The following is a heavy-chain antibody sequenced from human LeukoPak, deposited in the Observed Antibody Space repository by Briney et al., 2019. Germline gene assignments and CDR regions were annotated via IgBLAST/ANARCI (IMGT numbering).Heavy chain of an antibody. J-gene: IGHJ4*02. Sequence: GGSLRLSCAASGLTFRTYWMSWVRQAPGKGLGWVASIKEDGGEKYYVDSVRGRFTISRDNAKNSLYLQMNSLRAEDTAVYYCVRGHWYVFYWGQGTLVTVSS. CDR2: IKEDGGEK. CDR1: GLTFRTYW. CDR3: VRGHWYVFY. D-gene: IGHD2-8*02. V-gene: IGHV3-7*01.